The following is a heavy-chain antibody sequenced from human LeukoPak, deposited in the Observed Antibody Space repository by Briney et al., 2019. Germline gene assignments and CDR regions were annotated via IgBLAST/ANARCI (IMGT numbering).Heavy chain of an antibody. CDR3: ARGPHGGFVIIPTEF. V-gene: IGHV3-11*06. CDR1: GFTFSDYY. D-gene: IGHD3-3*01. Sequence: GGSLRLSCAASGFTFSDYYMSWIRQAPGKGLEWVSSIDSSSSYIYYADSVKGRFTISRANAKNSLFLQMNSLRAEDTAVYYCARGPHGGFVIIPTEFWGQGTLVTVSS. J-gene: IGHJ4*02. CDR2: IDSSSSYI.